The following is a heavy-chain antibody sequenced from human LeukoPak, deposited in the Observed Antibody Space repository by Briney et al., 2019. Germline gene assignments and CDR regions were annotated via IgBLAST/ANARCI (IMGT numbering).Heavy chain of an antibody. CDR3: ATVRSGWKKALDY. D-gene: IGHD6-19*01. Sequence: PSETLSLTCTVSGGSISSGGYYWSWFRQPPGKGLEWLGYIYYSGSTYYNPSLKSRVTISVDTSKNQFSLKLSSVTAADTAVYYCATVRSGWKKALDYWGQGTLVTVSS. J-gene: IGHJ4*02. V-gene: IGHV4-31*03. CDR2: IYYSGST. CDR1: GGSISSGGYY.